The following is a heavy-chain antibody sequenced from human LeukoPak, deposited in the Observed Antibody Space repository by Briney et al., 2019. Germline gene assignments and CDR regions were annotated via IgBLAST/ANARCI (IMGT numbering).Heavy chain of an antibody. J-gene: IGHJ4*02. CDR2: VHDDGDTK. CDR3: ATGSGHYYDR. V-gene: IGHV3-33*01. D-gene: IGHD3-3*01. Sequence: GTSLRLSCTTSGFTFSSYYMHWVRQAPGKGLEWVAVVHDDGDTKYYVDSVKGRFTISRDNSKNTLYLQMSTLRDEDTAIYYCATGSGHYYDRWGQGTPVTVSS. CDR1: GFTFSSYY.